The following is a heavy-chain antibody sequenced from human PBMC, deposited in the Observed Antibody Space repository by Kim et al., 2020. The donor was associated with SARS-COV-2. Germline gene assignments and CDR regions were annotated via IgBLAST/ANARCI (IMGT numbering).Heavy chain of an antibody. CDR2: ISSSSSYI. V-gene: IGHV3-21*01. Sequence: GGSLRLSCAASGFTFSSYSMNWVRQAPGKGLEWVSSISSSSSYIYYADSVKGRFTISRDNAKNSLYLQMNSLRAEDTAVYYCARGNTRYGSGYYYWGQGTLVTVSS. CDR3: ARGNTRYGSGYYY. J-gene: IGHJ4*02. D-gene: IGHD3-10*01. CDR1: GFTFSSYS.